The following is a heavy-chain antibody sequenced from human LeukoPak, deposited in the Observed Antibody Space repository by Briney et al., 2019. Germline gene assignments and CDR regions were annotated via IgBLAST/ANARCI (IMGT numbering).Heavy chain of an antibody. Sequence: SGGSLRLSCAASGFTFSTYTINWVRQAPGKGLEWVSSISTSSSYIYYVDSVKGRFTISRNNAKNSLYLQMNSLRAEDTAVYYCARGRVGQWLVDAFDIWGQGTMVTVSS. V-gene: IGHV3-21*01. J-gene: IGHJ3*02. D-gene: IGHD6-19*01. CDR2: ISTSSSYI. CDR3: ARGRVGQWLVDAFDI. CDR1: GFTFSTYT.